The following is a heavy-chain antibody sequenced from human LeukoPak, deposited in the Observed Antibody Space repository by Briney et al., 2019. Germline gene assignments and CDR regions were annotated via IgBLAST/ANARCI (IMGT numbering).Heavy chain of an antibody. CDR2: IYYSGST. J-gene: IGHJ2*01. Sequence: PSETLSLTCTFSGGSVSITSYYWSWIRQPPGKGLEWIGYIYYSGSTNYNPSLKSRVTISVDTSKNQFSLKLSSVTAADTAVYYCARVFSVVRGVIISRYFVLWARNPLVTVSS. V-gene: IGHV4-61*01. CDR1: GGSVSITSYY. CDR3: ARVFSVVRGVIISRYFVL. D-gene: IGHD3-10*01.